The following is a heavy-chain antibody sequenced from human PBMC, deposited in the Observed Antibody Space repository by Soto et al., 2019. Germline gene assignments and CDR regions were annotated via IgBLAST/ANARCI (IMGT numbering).Heavy chain of an antibody. V-gene: IGHV4-59*08. J-gene: IGHJ6*02. CDR1: GDSIGTYN. CDR3: VRQGIGALHGLVDV. Sequence: QVQLHASGPGLVKPSDTLSLTCTVSGDSIGTYNWGWIRQPPGKRLEWIGYIYSNGGTSYNPALKSRVTISADTSTKQFSLRLSSVTAADTAVYYCVRQGIGALHGLVDVWGQGTTVTVSS. D-gene: IGHD1-26*01. CDR2: IYSNGGT.